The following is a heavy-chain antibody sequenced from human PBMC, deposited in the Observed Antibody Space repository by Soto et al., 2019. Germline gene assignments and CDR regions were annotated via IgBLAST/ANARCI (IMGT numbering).Heavy chain of an antibody. CDR1: GGSISSGGYY. CDR2: IYYSGST. V-gene: IGHV4-31*03. Sequence: PSETLSLTCTVSGGSISSGGYYWCWIRQHPGKGLEWIGYIYYSGSTDYNPSLKSRVAISVDTSKNQFSLKLSSVTAADTAVYYCARGYSGSYIDYWGQGTLVTVSS. J-gene: IGHJ4*02. D-gene: IGHD1-26*01. CDR3: ARGYSGSYIDY.